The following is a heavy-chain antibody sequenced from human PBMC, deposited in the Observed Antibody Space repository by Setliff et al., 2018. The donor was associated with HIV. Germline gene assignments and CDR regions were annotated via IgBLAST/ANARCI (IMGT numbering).Heavy chain of an antibody. J-gene: IGHJ3*02. D-gene: IGHD2-8*01. V-gene: IGHV1-2*02. CDR3: ATKVHCTDGVCLDAFDT. CDR1: GYTFTGYY. Sequence: ASVKVSCKASGYTFTGYYMHWVRQAPGQGLEWMGWINPNSGGTNYAQKFQGRVTMTRDTSISTAHMELSRLRSDDTAVYYCATKVHCTDGVCLDAFDTWGQGTMVTVSS. CDR2: INPNSGGT.